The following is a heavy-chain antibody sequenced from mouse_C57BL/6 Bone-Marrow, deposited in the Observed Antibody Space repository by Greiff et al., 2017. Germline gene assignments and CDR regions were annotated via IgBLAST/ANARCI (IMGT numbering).Heavy chain of an antibody. D-gene: IGHD1-1*01. V-gene: IGHV1-26*01. CDR3: ARSVYYGSYFDY. J-gene: IGHJ2*01. CDR1: GYTFTDYY. CDR2: INPNNGGT. Sequence: EVQLKHSGPELVKPGASVKISCKASGYTFTDYYMNWVKQSHGKSLEWIGDINPNNGGTSYNQKFKGKATMTVDNSSSTAYMELRSLTSEDSAVYYCARSVYYGSYFDYWGQGTTLTVSS.